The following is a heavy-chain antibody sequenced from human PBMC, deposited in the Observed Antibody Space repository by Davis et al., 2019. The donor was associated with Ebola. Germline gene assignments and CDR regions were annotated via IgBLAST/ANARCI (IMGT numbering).Heavy chain of an antibody. CDR3: ARTKKWLSDY. J-gene: IGHJ4*02. Sequence: PGGSLRLSCAASGFTVSDNYMSWVRQAPGKGLEWVSVLYTGGGTDYADSVKGRFTISRDNSKNTLYLEMNSLRAEDTAVYYCARTKKWLSDYWGQGTLVTVSS. V-gene: IGHV3-66*01. D-gene: IGHD3-22*01. CDR2: LYTGGGT. CDR1: GFTVSDNY.